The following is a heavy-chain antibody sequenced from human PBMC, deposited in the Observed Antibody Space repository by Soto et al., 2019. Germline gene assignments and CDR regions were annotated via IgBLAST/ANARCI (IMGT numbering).Heavy chain of an antibody. CDR1: GYTFTSYG. D-gene: IGHD6-13*01. Sequence: ASVKVSCKASGYTFTSYGISWVRQAPGQGLEWMGWISAYNGNTNYAQKLQGRVTMTTDTSTSTAYMELRSLRSDDTAVYYCAAVQGSRWYESWFDPWGQGTLVTVSS. J-gene: IGHJ5*02. CDR3: AAVQGSRWYESWFDP. CDR2: ISAYNGNT. V-gene: IGHV1-18*01.